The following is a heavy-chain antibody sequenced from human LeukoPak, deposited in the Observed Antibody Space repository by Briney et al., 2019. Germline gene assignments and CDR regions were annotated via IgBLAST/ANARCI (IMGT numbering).Heavy chain of an antibody. CDR2: IYHSGST. J-gene: IGHJ6*03. CDR1: GGSISSYY. CDR3: ARVNSGYDSPDKNYYYYMDV. Sequence: SETLSLTCTVSGGSISSYYWSWIRQPPGKGLEWIGSIYHSGSTYYNPSLKSRVTISVDTSKNQFSLKLSSVTAADTAVYYCARVNSGYDSPDKNYYYYMDVWGKGTTVTVSS. D-gene: IGHD5-12*01. V-gene: IGHV4-38-2*02.